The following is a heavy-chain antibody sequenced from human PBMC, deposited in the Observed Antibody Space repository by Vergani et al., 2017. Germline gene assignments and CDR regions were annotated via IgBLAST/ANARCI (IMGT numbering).Heavy chain of an antibody. Sequence: QVQLVQSGAEVKKPGASVKVSCKASGYTFTTYYMHWVRQAPGQGLEWMGIINPSGGRTSYAQKFQGRVTMTTDTSTSTVYMELSSLRSEDTAVYYCAKARGGCGGDCYFTESSYYFDYWGQGTLVTVSS. J-gene: IGHJ4*02. CDR2: INPSGGRT. CDR3: AKARGGCGGDCYFTESSYYFDY. CDR1: GYTFTTYY. V-gene: IGHV1-46*01. D-gene: IGHD2-21*02.